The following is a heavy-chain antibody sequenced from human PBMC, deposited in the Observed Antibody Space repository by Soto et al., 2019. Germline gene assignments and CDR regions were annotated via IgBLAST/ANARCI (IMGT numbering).Heavy chain of an antibody. D-gene: IGHD5-12*01. J-gene: IGHJ4*02. Sequence: AASVKVSCKASGYTFTSYDINWVRQATGQGLEWMGWMNPNSGNTGYAQKFQGRVTMTRNTSISTAYMELSSLRSEDTAVYYCARGRYSGYEFDYWGQGTLVTVSS. CDR2: MNPNSGNT. V-gene: IGHV1-8*01. CDR3: ARGRYSGYEFDY. CDR1: GYTFTSYD.